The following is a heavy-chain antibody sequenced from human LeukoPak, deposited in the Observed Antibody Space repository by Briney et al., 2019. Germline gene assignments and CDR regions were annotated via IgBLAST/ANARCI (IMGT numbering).Heavy chain of an antibody. J-gene: IGHJ3*02. CDR2: IYPGDSDT. D-gene: IGHD5-24*01. CDR1: GCTFTSYW. CDR3: ARLIMATTFGAFDI. V-gene: IGHV5-51*01. Sequence: GASVKVSCKASGCTFTSYWIGWVRQMPGKGLEWMGIIYPGDSDTRYSPSFQGQVTISADKSISTAYLQWSSLKASDTAMYYCARLIMATTFGAFDIWGQGTMVTVSS.